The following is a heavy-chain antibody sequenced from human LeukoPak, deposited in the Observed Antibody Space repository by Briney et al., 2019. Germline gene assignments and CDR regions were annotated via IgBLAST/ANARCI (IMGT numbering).Heavy chain of an antibody. CDR3: ARSAYCGGDCYSRGYYFDY. CDR2: ISSSSSYI. V-gene: IGHV3-21*01. Sequence: GGSLRLSCAASGFTFSSYSMNWVRQAPGQGLEWVSSISSSSSYIYYADSVKGRFTISRDNAKNSLYLQMNSLRAEDTAVYYCARSAYCGGDCYSRGYYFDYWGQGTLVTVSS. CDR1: GFTFSSYS. J-gene: IGHJ4*01. D-gene: IGHD2-21*02.